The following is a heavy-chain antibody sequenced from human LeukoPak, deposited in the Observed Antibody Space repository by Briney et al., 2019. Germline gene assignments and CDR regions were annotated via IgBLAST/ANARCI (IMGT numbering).Heavy chain of an antibody. Sequence: SETLSLTCTVSGVSISSYHWSWIRQPPGKGLVWVGDIYYSGSTNYNASLKSRVTISVDTSKNQFSLKLSSVTAADTAVYYCARDPGIGGNPFDYWGQGTLVTVSS. V-gene: IGHV4-59*01. J-gene: IGHJ4*02. CDR3: ARDPGIGGNPFDY. D-gene: IGHD4-23*01. CDR2: IYYSGST. CDR1: GVSISSYH.